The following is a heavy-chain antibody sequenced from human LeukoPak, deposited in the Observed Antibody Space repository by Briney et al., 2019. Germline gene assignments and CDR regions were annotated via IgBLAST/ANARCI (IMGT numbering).Heavy chain of an antibody. D-gene: IGHD3-22*01. V-gene: IGHV3-48*04. Sequence: GGSLRLSCAASGFSFSSYSINWVRQAPGKGLDWVSGISWNSGSIGYADSVKGRFTISRDNAKNSLYLQMNSLRAEDTAVYYCAREMVITSYYFDYWGQGTLVTVSS. CDR2: ISWNSGSI. J-gene: IGHJ4*02. CDR1: GFSFSSYS. CDR3: AREMVITSYYFDY.